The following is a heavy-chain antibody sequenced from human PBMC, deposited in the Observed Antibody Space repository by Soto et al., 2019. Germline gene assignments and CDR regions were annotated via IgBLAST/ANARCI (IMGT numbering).Heavy chain of an antibody. D-gene: IGHD2-2*01. CDR3: ARGTWIVRVSSLDAFDI. V-gene: IGHV3-66*01. CDR1: GFTVSSHY. Sequence: EVQLGESGGGLVQPGGSLRLSCAASGFTVSSHYINWVRQAPGKELDWVPVIYNSCTSFYAGSVKGRITVSRDTAKNWVFLQRSGLSAQDTAVYFCARGTWIVRVSSLDAFDIWGQGTMVTVSS. CDR2: IYNSCTS. J-gene: IGHJ3*02.